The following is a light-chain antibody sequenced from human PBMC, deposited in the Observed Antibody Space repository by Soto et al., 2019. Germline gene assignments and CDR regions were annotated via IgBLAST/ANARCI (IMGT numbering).Light chain of an antibody. CDR2: DTS. Sequence: LVVTPSPTTLSVSPVKRVTLSCRASQSVSISLTWYQQKPGQAPRLPIYDTSTSAACISARFSGSGSGTEFTLNISSLQSEDFAVYCCQEYIDWPPGTFGQGTKVDIK. CDR3: QEYIDWPPGT. V-gene: IGKV3-15*01. CDR1: QSVSIS. J-gene: IGKJ1*01.